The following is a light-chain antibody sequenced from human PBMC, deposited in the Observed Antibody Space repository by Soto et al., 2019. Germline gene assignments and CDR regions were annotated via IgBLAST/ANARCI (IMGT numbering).Light chain of an antibody. CDR2: AAS. Sequence: DIQMTQSPSSPSASVGDRVTITCRASQSISNYLSWYQQIPGKAPKLLIYAASTLRSGVSSRFSGSGSGTDFSLTISSLQPEDFATYYCQQSYSTPWTFGQGTKVEIK. J-gene: IGKJ1*01. CDR3: QQSYSTPWT. CDR1: QSISNY. V-gene: IGKV1-39*01.